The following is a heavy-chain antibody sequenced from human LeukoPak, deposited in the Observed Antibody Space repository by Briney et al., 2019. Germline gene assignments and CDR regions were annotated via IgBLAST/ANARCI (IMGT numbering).Heavy chain of an antibody. CDR2: INHSGST. CDR3: ARGYCSSTSCYPNYYYYYGMDV. D-gene: IGHD2-2*01. V-gene: IGHV4-34*01. J-gene: IGHJ6*02. Sequence: SETLSLTCAVYGGSFSGYYWSWIRQPPGKGLEWIGEINHSGSTNYNPSLKSRVTISVDTSKNQFSLKLSSVTAADTAVYYCARGYCSSTSCYPNYYYYYGMDVWGQGTTVTVSS. CDR1: GGSFSGYY.